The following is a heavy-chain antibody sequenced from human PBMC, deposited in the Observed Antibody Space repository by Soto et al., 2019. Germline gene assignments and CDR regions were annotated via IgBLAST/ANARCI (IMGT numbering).Heavy chain of an antibody. CDR1: GFTVSSNY. CDR2: IYSGGST. V-gene: IGHV3-66*01. J-gene: IGHJ3*02. Sequence: EVQLVESGGGLVQPGGSLRLSCAASGFTVSSNYMSWVRQAPGKGLEWVSVIYSGGSTYYADSVKGRFTIPRDNSKNTLYLQMNSLRAEDTAVYYCARALLPHDAFDIWGQGTMVTVSS. CDR3: ARALLPHDAFDI.